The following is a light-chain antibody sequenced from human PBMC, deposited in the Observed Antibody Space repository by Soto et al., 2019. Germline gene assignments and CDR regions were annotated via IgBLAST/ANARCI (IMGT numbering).Light chain of an antibody. CDR2: AAS. J-gene: IGKJ3*01. Sequence: DIQMTQSPSSLSASVGDRVTITCRASQGVSNYLAWYQQKPGKVPKLLIYAASTLQSGVPSRFSGSGSGTDFTLTISSLQPEDVATYYCQKYNSAPRGFTFGPGTKVDI. CDR3: QKYNSAPRGFT. CDR1: QGVSNY. V-gene: IGKV1-27*01.